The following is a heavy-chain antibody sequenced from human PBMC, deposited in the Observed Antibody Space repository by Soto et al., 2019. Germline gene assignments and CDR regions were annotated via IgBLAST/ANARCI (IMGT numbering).Heavy chain of an antibody. CDR1: GDSVSSNSAA. CDR2: TYYMSKWYN. Sequence: LLRQSQTLSLTCAISGDSVSSNSAAWNWIRQSPSRGLEWLGRTYYMSKWYNDYAVSVKSRITINPDTSKNQFSLQLNSVTPEDTAVYYCARDQSLGGYDFWSGYYFDYWGQGTLVTVSS. D-gene: IGHD3-3*01. J-gene: IGHJ4*02. V-gene: IGHV6-1*01. CDR3: ARDQSLGGYDFWSGYYFDY.